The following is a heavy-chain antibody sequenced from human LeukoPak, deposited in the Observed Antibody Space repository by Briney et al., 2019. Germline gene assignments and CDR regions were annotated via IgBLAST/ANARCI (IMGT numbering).Heavy chain of an antibody. CDR1: GFIFSNYA. Sequence: GGSLRLSCAASGFIFSNYAMNWVRQAPGKGLEYVSAITSNGGSTYYGNSVKGRFTISRDNSKNTLYLQMGSLRTEDMAVYYCARNGAGSGWYGPDYWGQGTLVTVSS. CDR2: ITSNGGST. J-gene: IGHJ4*02. V-gene: IGHV3-64*01. CDR3: ARNGAGSGWYGPDY. D-gene: IGHD6-19*01.